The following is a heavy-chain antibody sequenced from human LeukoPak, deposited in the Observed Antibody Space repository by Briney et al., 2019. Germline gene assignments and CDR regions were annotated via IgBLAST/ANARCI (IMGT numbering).Heavy chain of an antibody. Sequence: ASVKVPCKASGYTFTGYYMHWVRQAPGQGLEWMGWINPNSGGTNYAQKFQGRVTMTRDTSISTAYMELSRLRSDDTAVYYCARGPHGYSYGMKPEGPPYPNWFDPWGQGTLVTVSS. CDR2: INPNSGGT. CDR1: GYTFTGYY. CDR3: ARGPHGYSYGMKPEGPPYPNWFDP. V-gene: IGHV1-2*02. D-gene: IGHD5-18*01. J-gene: IGHJ5*02.